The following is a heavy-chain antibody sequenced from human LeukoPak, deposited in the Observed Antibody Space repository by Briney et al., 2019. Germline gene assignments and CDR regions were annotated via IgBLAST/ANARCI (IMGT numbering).Heavy chain of an antibody. Sequence: SETLSLTCSVSGASISTSSHYWGWVRQPPGKGLEWIGSVYYSGTSYYNPSLKSRVTISVDTSKNEFSLKLSSVTAADTAVYYCARLGYSGSYYERVFDIWGQGTMVTVSS. CDR2: VYYSGTS. J-gene: IGHJ3*02. V-gene: IGHV4-39*01. CDR3: ARLGYSGSYYERVFDI. CDR1: GASISTSSHY. D-gene: IGHD1-26*01.